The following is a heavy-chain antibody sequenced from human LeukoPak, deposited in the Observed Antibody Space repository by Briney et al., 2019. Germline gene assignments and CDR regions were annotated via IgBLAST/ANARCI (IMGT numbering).Heavy chain of an antibody. CDR3: ARDRGPRTGFMVREAYDY. CDR2: INTDGSIT. CDR1: GFIFSDYW. D-gene: IGHD3-10*01. V-gene: IGHV3-74*01. Sequence: SGGSLRLSCAASGFIFSDYWIHWVRQAPGKGLVWVSRINTDGSITNYADSVKGRFSISRDNAKNTLYLQMSSLRAEDTAVYYCARDRGPRTGFMVREAYDYWGQGTLVTVSS. J-gene: IGHJ4*02.